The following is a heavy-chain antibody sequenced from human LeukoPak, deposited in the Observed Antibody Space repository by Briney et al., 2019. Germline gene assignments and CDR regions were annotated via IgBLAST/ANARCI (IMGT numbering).Heavy chain of an antibody. D-gene: IGHD1-1*01. CDR2: INWSGGST. CDR3: ARYDRYYYYYMDV. CDR1: GFTFDDYG. J-gene: IGHJ6*03. V-gene: IGHV3-20*04. Sequence: PGGSLRLSCAASGFTFDDYGMSWVRQAPGKGLEWVSGINWSGGSTGYADSVKGRFTISRDNAKNSLYLQMNSLRAEDTALYYCARYDRYYYYYMDVWGKGTTVTVSS.